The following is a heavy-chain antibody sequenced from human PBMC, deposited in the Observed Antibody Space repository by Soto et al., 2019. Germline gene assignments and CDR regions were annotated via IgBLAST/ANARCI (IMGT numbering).Heavy chain of an antibody. CDR3: VSGWEFFDY. CDR2: INHSGST. D-gene: IGHD3-10*01. Sequence: SETLSLTCAVYGGSFSGYYRSWIRQPPGKGLEWIGEINHSGSTNYNPSLKSRVTISVDTSKNQFSLKLSSVTAADTAVYYCVSGWEFFDYWGQGTLVTVSS. V-gene: IGHV4-34*01. CDR1: GGSFSGYY. J-gene: IGHJ4*02.